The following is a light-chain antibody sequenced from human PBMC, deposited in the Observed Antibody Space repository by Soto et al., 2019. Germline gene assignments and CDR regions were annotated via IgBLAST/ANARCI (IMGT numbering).Light chain of an antibody. V-gene: IGKV3-20*01. J-gene: IGKJ3*01. CDR3: QQYGSSPLT. Sequence: EIVLTQSPGTLSLSPGERATLSCRASQSVSSSYLAWYQQKTGQHPRLHIYGASSKSTGIPDRFSGSGSGTDLTLTISSLEPEDFAVYYCQQYGSSPLTFGPGTRV. CDR1: QSVSSSY. CDR2: GAS.